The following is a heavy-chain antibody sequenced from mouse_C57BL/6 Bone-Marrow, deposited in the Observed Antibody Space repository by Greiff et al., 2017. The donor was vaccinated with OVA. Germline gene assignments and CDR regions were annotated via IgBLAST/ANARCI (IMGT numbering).Heavy chain of an antibody. V-gene: IGHV14-4*01. CDR1: GFNIKDDY. D-gene: IGHD2-2*01. CDR3: TTMPYYGYDGYSFDY. Sequence: VQLQQSGAELVRPGASVTLSCTASGFNIKDDYMHWVKQRPEQGLEWIGWIGPENGDTEYASKFQGKATITADTSSNTAYLQLSSLTSEDTAVYYCTTMPYYGYDGYSFDYWGQGTTLTVSS. J-gene: IGHJ2*01. CDR2: IGPENGDT.